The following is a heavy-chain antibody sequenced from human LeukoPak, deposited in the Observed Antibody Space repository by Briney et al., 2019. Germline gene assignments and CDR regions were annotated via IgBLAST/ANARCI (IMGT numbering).Heavy chain of an antibody. D-gene: IGHD3-10*01. CDR1: GFTFSSYW. CDR3: ARGFSGITMVRGVRVYYYYMDV. V-gene: IGHV3-7*01. Sequence: GGSLRLSCAASGFTFSSYWMSWVRQAPGKGLEWVANIKQDGSEKYYVDSVKGRFTISRDNAKNSLYLQMNSLRAEYTAVYYCARGFSGITMVRGVRVYYYYMDVWGKGTTVTVS. J-gene: IGHJ6*03. CDR2: IKQDGSEK.